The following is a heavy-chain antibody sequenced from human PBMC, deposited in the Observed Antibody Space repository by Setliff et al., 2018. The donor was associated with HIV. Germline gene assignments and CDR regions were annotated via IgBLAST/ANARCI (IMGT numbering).Heavy chain of an antibody. Sequence: PSETLSLTCTVSGDSISSYYWSWSRQPPGKGLEWIGYIDTSGITDYNPSLKSRVTISGDTSKNQFSLKLSSVTAADTAVYYCARDRRGYYYGSGSCYMDVWGTGTTVTVSS. D-gene: IGHD3-10*01. CDR3: ARDRRGYYYGSGSCYMDV. CDR1: GDSISSYY. CDR2: IDTSGIT. V-gene: IGHV4-4*08. J-gene: IGHJ6*03.